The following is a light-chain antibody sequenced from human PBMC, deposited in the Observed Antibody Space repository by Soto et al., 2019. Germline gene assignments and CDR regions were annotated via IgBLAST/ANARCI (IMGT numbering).Light chain of an antibody. CDR2: DVS. CDR3: SSYTSRSTFV. J-gene: IGLJ1*01. V-gene: IGLV2-14*01. CDR1: SRAVGGYNY. Sequence: QSVLTPPAPGSGSPGQSVTISLPGKSRAVGGYNYVSWYQQHPGKAPKLMIYDVSNRPSGVSNRFSGSKSGNTASLTISGLQAEDEAVFYCSSYTSRSTFVFRSGTKVTVL.